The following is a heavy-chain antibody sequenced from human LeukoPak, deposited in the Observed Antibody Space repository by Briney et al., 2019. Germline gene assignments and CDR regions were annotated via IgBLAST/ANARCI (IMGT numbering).Heavy chain of an antibody. V-gene: IGHV1-46*01. CDR3: ARVVGVGYYGSGNWFDP. J-gene: IGHJ5*02. CDR1: GYTFTGYY. D-gene: IGHD3-10*01. CDR2: INPSGGST. Sequence: GASVRVSCKASGYTFTGYYMHWVRQAPGQGLEWMGIINPSGGSTSYAQKFQGRVTMTRDTSTSTVYMELSSLRSEDTAVYYCARVVGVGYYGSGNWFDPWGQGTLVTVSS.